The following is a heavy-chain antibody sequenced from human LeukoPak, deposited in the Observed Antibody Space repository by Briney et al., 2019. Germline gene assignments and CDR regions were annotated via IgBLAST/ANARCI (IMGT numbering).Heavy chain of an antibody. D-gene: IGHD5-12*01. J-gene: IGHJ1*01. V-gene: IGHV5-51*01. CDR2: IYSGDTDT. CDR3: ARLQRAGGYVPLAEYFPH. CDR1: GSICTSYW. Sequence: GALLQICGECGGSICTSYWSGWVRHLPGKGLEWMGIIYSGDTDTRYSPSFQAQVTISADKSIRTAYLQSSSLKASDTAMYYCARLQRAGGYVPLAEYFPHWGQGTLVTVPS.